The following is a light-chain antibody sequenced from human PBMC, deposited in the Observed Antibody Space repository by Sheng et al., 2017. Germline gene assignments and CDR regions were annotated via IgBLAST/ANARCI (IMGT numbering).Light chain of an antibody. CDR2: EVS. Sequence: QSALTQPPSASGSPGQSVTISCTGSSSDVVNYNYVSWYQQHPGKAPKLMIYEVSKRPSGVPDRFSGSKSGNTASLTVSGLQAEDEADYYCQSYDSSLSGSGVFGTGTKVTVL. CDR1: SSDVVNYNY. CDR3: QSYDSSLSGSGV. J-gene: IGLJ1*01. V-gene: IGLV2-8*01.